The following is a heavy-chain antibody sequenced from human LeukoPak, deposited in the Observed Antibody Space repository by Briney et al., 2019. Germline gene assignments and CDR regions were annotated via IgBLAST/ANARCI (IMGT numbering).Heavy chain of an antibody. V-gene: IGHV4-34*01. CDR1: GGSFSGYY. CDR2: INHSGST. D-gene: IGHD1-7*01. CDR3: ARGRWNYGNADY. Sequence: PSETLSLTCAVYGGSFSGYYWSWIRQPPGKGLEWIGEINHSGSTNYNPSLKSRVTISVDTSKNQFSLKLSSVTAADTAVYYCARGRWNYGNADYWGQGTLVTVSS. J-gene: IGHJ4*02.